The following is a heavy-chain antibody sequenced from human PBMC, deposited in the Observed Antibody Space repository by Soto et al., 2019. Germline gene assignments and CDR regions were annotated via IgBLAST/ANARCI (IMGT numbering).Heavy chain of an antibody. D-gene: IGHD2-15*01. Sequence: GASVKVSCKASGYTFTGYYMHWVRQAPGQGLEWMGWINPNSGGTNYAQKFQGWVTMTRDTSISTAYMELSRLRSDDTAVYYCARSGYCSGGSCYNPNPFDYWGQGTLVTVSS. J-gene: IGHJ4*02. V-gene: IGHV1-2*04. CDR3: ARSGYCSGGSCYNPNPFDY. CDR2: INPNSGGT. CDR1: GYTFTGYY.